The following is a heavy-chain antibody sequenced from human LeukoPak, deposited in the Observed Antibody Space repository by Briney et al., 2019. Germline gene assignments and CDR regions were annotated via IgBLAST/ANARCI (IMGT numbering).Heavy chain of an antibody. CDR2: INPNSGGT. CDR3: ARGRYYDILTGYSLVRPFDY. Sequence: ASVKVSCKASGYTFTGYYMHWVRQAPGQGLEWMGWINPNSGGTNYAQKFQGRVTMTRDTSISTAYMELSRLRSDDTAVYYCARGRYYDILTGYSLVRPFDYWGQGTLVTVSS. CDR1: GYTFTGYY. V-gene: IGHV1-2*02. D-gene: IGHD3-9*01. J-gene: IGHJ4*02.